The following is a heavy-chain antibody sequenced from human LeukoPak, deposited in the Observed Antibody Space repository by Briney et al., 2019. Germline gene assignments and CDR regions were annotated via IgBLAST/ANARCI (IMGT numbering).Heavy chain of an antibody. CDR1: GFTFSSYW. D-gene: IGHD3-22*01. CDR2: IKQDGSEK. CDR3: ARSLYYYDSSGCDY. V-gene: IGHV3-7*01. Sequence: GGSLRLSCAASGFTFSSYWMSWVRQAPGKGLEWVANIKQDGSEKYYVDSVKGRFTISRDNAKNSLYLQMNSLRAEDTAVYYCARSLYYYDSSGCDYWGQGTLVTVSS. J-gene: IGHJ4*02.